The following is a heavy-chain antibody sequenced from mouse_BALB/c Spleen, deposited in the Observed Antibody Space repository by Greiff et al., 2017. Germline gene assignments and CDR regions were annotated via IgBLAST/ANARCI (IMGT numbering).Heavy chain of an antibody. D-gene: IGHD2-1*01. CDR1: GFAFSSYD. J-gene: IGHJ4*01. Sequence: EVKLVESGGGLVKPGGSLKLSCAASGFAFSSYDMSWVRQTPEKRLEWVAYISSGGGSTYYPDTVKGRFTISRDHAKNTLYLQMSSLKSEDTAMYYCARLRNYGDAIDYWGQGTSVTVSS. CDR3: ARLRNYGDAIDY. CDR2: ISSGGGST. V-gene: IGHV5-12-1*01.